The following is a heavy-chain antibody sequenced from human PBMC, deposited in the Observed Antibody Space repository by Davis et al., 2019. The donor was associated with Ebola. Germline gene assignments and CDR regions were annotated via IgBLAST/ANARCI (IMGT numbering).Heavy chain of an antibody. J-gene: IGHJ6*02. V-gene: IGHV1-18*01. CDR2: ISAYNGNT. Sequence: ASVKVSCKASGYTFTSYGISWVRQAPGQGLEWMGWISAYNGNTNYAQRLQGRVTMTTDTSTSTAYMELRSLRSDDTAVYYCARDSRIAAAGTFYYYYYGMDVWGQGTTVTVSS. CDR3: ARDSRIAAAGTFYYYYYGMDV. CDR1: GYTFTSYG. D-gene: IGHD6-13*01.